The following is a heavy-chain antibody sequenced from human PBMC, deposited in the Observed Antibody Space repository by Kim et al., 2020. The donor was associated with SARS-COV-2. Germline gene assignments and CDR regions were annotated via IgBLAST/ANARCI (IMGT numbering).Heavy chain of an antibody. D-gene: IGHD1-26*01. CDR1: GYTFTGYY. CDR3: ARGARVGSYYYFDY. J-gene: IGHJ4*02. V-gene: IGHV1-2*05. CDR2: INPNSGGT. Sequence: ASVKVSCKASGYTFTGYYMHWVRQAPGQGLEWMGRINPNSGGTNYAQKFQGRVTMTRDTSISTAYMELSRLRSDDTVVYYCARGARVGSYYYFDYWGQGTLVTVSS.